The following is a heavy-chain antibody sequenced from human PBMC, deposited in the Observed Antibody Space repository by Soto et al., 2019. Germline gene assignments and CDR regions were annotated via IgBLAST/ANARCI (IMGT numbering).Heavy chain of an antibody. D-gene: IGHD2-21*02. Sequence: GASLKVSCKASGYTFTGYYMHWVRQAPGQGLEWMGWINPNSGGTNYAQKFQGWVTMTRETSISTAYMELSRLRSDDTAVYYCARGTLAYCGGDCYSAKGEIDPWGQGTLVTVSS. CDR2: INPNSGGT. J-gene: IGHJ5*02. CDR1: GYTFTGYY. V-gene: IGHV1-2*04. CDR3: ARGTLAYCGGDCYSAKGEIDP.